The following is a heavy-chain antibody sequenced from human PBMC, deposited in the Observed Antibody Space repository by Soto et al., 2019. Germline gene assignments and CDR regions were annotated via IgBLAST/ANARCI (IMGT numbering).Heavy chain of an antibody. CDR3: AGDFYYKMDV. Sequence: EVQLVESGGGLVHPGGSLKLSCAASGFPFNGSAMHWVRQASGNGLEWVGRIRSKPNNYATAYAASLKGRFTISRDDSKTAAYLKMNRLKTEDTAVYYCAGDFYYKMDVWGQGTTVTVSS. J-gene: IGHJ6*01. CDR1: GFPFNGSA. V-gene: IGHV3-73*02. CDR2: IRSKPNNYAT.